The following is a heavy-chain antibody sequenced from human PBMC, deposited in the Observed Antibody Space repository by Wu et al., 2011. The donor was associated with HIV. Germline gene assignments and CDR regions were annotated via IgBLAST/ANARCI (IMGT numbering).Heavy chain of an antibody. CDR1: VAPSVVTT. V-gene: IGHV4-59*11. J-gene: IGHJ3*02. CDR2: LLHGST. D-gene: IGHD1-1*01. Sequence: TLSLTCTVSVAPSVVTTGAGSGSPREGTGVDWVYLLHGSTNXNPPSKSRVTISVDTSKNQFSLKLSSVTAADTAVYYCARVLGYIEAFDIWGQGAMVTVSS. CDR3: ARVLGYIEAFDI.